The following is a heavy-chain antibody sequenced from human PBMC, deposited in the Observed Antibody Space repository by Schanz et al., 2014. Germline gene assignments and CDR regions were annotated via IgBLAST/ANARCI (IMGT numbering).Heavy chain of an antibody. D-gene: IGHD4-17*01. CDR2: IIPPLRQT. V-gene: IGHV1-69*04. CDR1: GGTFSSYA. J-gene: IGHJ4*02. CDR3: ARIIDGDYLY. Sequence: QVPLVQSGAEVKKPGSSVKVSCKASGGTFSSYAFSWVRQAPGQGFEWVGSIIPPLRQTRYAQKFEERVIITADTSTTTVDMDLASLTSDDTAVYFCARIIDGDYLYWGQGTLVTVSS.